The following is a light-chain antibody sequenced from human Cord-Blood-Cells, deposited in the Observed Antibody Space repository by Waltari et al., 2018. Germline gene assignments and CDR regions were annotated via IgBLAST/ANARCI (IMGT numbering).Light chain of an antibody. CDR3: NSRDSSGNHVV. J-gene: IGLJ2*01. Sequence: SSELTQDPAVSVALGQTVRITCQGDSLRSYYASWYQQKPGQAPVLVIYGKNNRPSGFQDRFSGSNSGNTASLTITGAQAEDEADDYCNSRDSSGNHVVFGGGTKLTVL. V-gene: IGLV3-19*01. CDR2: GKN. CDR1: SLRSYY.